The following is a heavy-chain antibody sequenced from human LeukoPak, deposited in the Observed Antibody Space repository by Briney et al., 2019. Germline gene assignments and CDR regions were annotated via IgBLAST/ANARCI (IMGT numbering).Heavy chain of an antibody. J-gene: IGHJ4*02. CDR2: ISGSGGST. D-gene: IGHD2-21*01. CDR3: GKEDFGECYRGGGRYFDY. CDR1: GFTFSSYA. Sequence: PGGSLRLSCAASGFTFSSYAMSWVRQAPGKGLEWVSAISGSGGSTYYADSVKGRFTISRDNSKNTLYLQMNSLRAEDTAVYYCGKEDFGECYRGGGRYFDYWGQGTLDTVSS. V-gene: IGHV3-23*01.